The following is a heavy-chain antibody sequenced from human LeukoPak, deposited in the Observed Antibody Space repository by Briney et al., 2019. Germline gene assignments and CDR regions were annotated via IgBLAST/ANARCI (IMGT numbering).Heavy chain of an antibody. CDR2: IIPIFGTA. D-gene: IGHD1-26*01. V-gene: IGHV1-69*13. CDR1: GGTFSSYA. J-gene: IGHJ4*02. CDR3: ARDRVGATDYFDY. Sequence: SVKVSCKASGGTFSSYAISWVRQAPGQGLEWMGGIIPIFGTANYAQKLQGRVTITADESTSTAYMELSSLRSEDTAVYYCARDRVGATDYFDYWGQGTLVTVSS.